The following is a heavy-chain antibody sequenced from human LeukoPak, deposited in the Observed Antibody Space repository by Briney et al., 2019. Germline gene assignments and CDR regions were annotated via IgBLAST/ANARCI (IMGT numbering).Heavy chain of an antibody. CDR3: AVNYYDSSGYYPGYYYGMDV. D-gene: IGHD3-22*01. Sequence: PGGSLRLSCAASGFTFSSYGMHWVRQAPGKGLEWVAVIWYDGSNKYYADSVKGRFTISRDNSKNTLYLQMNSLRAEDTAVYYCAVNYYDSSGYYPGYYYGMDVWGQGTTVTVSS. CDR2: IWYDGSNK. V-gene: IGHV3-33*08. CDR1: GFTFSSYG. J-gene: IGHJ6*02.